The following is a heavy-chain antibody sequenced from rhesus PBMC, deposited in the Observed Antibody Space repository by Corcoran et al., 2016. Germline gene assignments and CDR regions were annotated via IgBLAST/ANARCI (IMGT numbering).Heavy chain of an antibody. D-gene: IGHD3-3*01. CDR2: ISGSGGST. V-gene: IGHV4-173*01. J-gene: IGHJ3*01. Sequence: QLQLQESGPGLVKPSETLSLTCAVSGGSISSNYWSWIRQPPGKGLEWIGRISGSGGSTDYNPSLKSRVTISTDTSKNQFSLKLSSVTAADTAVYYCARDYNFWTGYYTGDALDVWGQGLRVTVSS. CDR3: ARDYNFWTGYYTGDALDV. CDR1: GGSISSNY.